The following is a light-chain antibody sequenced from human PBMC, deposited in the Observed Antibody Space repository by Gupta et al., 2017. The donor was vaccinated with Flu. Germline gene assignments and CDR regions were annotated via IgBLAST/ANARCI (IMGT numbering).Light chain of an antibody. Sequence: LTQPPALSVSPGQTASIPCSGDRLGDKYVCWYRQRPGQSPVLLIYQDIKRPSGIPDRISGSNSGNTATLXIXGTQAVXEAVYFCQAWDGTTVSFGGGTNLTVL. V-gene: IGLV3-1*01. CDR2: QDI. CDR3: QAWDGTTVS. J-gene: IGLJ2*01. CDR1: RLGDKY.